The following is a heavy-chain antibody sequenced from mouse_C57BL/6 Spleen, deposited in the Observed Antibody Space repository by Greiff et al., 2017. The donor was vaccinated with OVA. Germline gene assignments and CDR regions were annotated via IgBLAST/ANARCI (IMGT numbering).Heavy chain of an antibody. CDR3: ARSGRQLRQGY. Sequence: QVHVKQPGAELVMPGASVKLSCKASGYTFTSYWMHWVKQRPGQGLEWIGEIDPSDSYTNYNQKFKGKSTLTVDKSSSTAYMQLSSLTSEDSAVYYCARSGRQLRQGYWGQGTTLTVSS. V-gene: IGHV1-69*01. D-gene: IGHD3-2*02. CDR2: IDPSDSYT. J-gene: IGHJ2*01. CDR1: GYTFTSYW.